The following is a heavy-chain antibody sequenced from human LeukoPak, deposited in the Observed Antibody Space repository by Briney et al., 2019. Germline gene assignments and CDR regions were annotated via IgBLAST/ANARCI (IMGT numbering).Heavy chain of an antibody. Sequence: SETLSLTCTVSGGSINNYYWSWIRQPPGKGLEWIGYVYYRGSTNYNPSLKSRVTFSVDTSKTQFSLKLNSVTAADTAVYYCARGGDYGDLRYFDYWGQGTLVTVSS. V-gene: IGHV4-59*01. J-gene: IGHJ4*02. CDR2: VYYRGST. CDR1: GGSINNYY. D-gene: IGHD4-17*01. CDR3: ARGGDYGDLRYFDY.